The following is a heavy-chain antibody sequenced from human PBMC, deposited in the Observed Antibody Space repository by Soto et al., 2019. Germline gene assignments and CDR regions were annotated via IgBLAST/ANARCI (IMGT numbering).Heavy chain of an antibody. Sequence: QVQLQESGPGVVKPSQTLSLTCIVSGGSISSGNYYWSWIRQHPGKGLEWIGYIYYGASTYYNPSLKSRVTISVDTSENHFSLKLTSVTAADTAVYYGARRLGTTRSFEFWGLGTLVTVSS. J-gene: IGHJ4*02. D-gene: IGHD7-27*01. CDR1: GGSISSGNYY. CDR3: ARRLGTTRSFEF. CDR2: IYYGAST. V-gene: IGHV4-31*03.